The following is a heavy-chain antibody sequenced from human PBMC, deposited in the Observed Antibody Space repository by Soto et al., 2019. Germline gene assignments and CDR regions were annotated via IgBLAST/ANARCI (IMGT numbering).Heavy chain of an antibody. CDR1: GGTFSSYT. Sequence: ASVKVSCKASGGTFSSYTISWVRQAPGQGLEWMGIINPSGGSTSYAQKFQGRVTMTRDTSTSTVYMELSSLRSEDTAVYYCARPSGRGGWSFDIWGQGTMVTVSS. J-gene: IGHJ3*02. V-gene: IGHV1-46*01. CDR3: ARPSGRGGWSFDI. CDR2: INPSGGST. D-gene: IGHD6-19*01.